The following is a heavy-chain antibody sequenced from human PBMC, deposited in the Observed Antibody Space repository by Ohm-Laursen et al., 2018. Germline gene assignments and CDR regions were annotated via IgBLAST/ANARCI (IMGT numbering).Heavy chain of an antibody. CDR3: ARGEWEPGSYFDY. CDR1: GYTFTSYD. Sequence: SSVKVSCKASGYTFTSYDINWVRQATGQGLEWMGWMNPNSGNTGYAQKFQGRVTMTRNTSISTAYMELSSLRSEDTAVYYCARGEWEPGSYFDYWGQGTLVTVSS. CDR2: MNPNSGNT. J-gene: IGHJ4*02. V-gene: IGHV1-8*01. D-gene: IGHD1-26*01.